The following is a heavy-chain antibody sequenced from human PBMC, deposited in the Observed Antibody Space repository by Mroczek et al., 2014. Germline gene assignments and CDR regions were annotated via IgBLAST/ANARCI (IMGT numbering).Heavy chain of an antibody. CDR3: AKGARGGGYDWVNFDY. Sequence: VQLVQVWGEAWYSLGGSLRLSCAASGFTFSSYAMSWVRQAPGKGLEWVSAISGSGGSTYYADSVKGRFTISRDNSKNTLYLQMNSLRAEDTAVYYCAKGARGGGYDWVNFDYWGQGTLVTVSS. V-gene: IGHV3-23*04. J-gene: IGHJ4*02. D-gene: IGHD5-12*01. CDR1: GFTFSSYA. CDR2: ISGSGGST.